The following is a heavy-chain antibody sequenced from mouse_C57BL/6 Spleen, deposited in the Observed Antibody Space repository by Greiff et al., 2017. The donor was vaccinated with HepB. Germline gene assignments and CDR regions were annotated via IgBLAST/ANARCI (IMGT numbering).Heavy chain of an antibody. Sequence: EVQLQQSGPELVKPGDSVKISCKASGYSFTGYFMNWVMQSHGKSLEWIGRINPYNGDTFYNQKFKGKATLTVDKSSSTAHMELRSLTSEDSAVYYGARGDYYGSSSDWGQGTLVTVSA. CDR1: GYSFTGYF. J-gene: IGHJ3*01. D-gene: IGHD1-1*01. CDR3: ARGDYYGSSSD. CDR2: INPYNGDT. V-gene: IGHV1-20*01.